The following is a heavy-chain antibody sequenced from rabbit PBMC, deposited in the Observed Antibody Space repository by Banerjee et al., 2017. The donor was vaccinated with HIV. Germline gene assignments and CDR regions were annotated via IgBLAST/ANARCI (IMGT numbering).Heavy chain of an antibody. CDR1: GFSFSSGYD. CDR2: IYVDSSGRT. J-gene: IGHJ4*01. Sequence: QSLEESGGDLVKPGASLTLTCTASGFSFSSGYDMCWVRQAPGKGLEWIACIYVDSSGRTYYASWAKGRFTISKTSSTTVTLQMTSLTAADTATYFCARGGYAGYGYPLYFNLWGQGTLVTV. V-gene: IGHV1S40*01. D-gene: IGHD7-1*01. CDR3: ARGGYAGYGYPLYFNL.